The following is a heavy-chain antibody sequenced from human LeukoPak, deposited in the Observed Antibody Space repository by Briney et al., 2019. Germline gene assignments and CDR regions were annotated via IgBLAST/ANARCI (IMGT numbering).Heavy chain of an antibody. V-gene: IGHV3-23*01. CDR1: GFTFRSYS. D-gene: IGHD1-1*01. CDR3: ANVQTHDY. Sequence: GGSLRLSCAASGFTFRSYSMNWVRQAPGKGLEWVSAISGSGGSTYYADSVKGRFTISRDNSKNTLYLQMNSLRAEDTAVYYCANVQTHDYWGQGTLVTVSS. J-gene: IGHJ4*02. CDR2: ISGSGGST.